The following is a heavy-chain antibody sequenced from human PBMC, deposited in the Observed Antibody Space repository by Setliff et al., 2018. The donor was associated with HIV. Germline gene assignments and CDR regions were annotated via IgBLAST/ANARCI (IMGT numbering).Heavy chain of an antibody. V-gene: IGHV5-51*01. CDR1: GYSFNIYW. J-gene: IGHJ5*02. D-gene: IGHD1-26*01. Sequence: GESLKISCKDSGYSFNIYWIGWVRQMPGKGLEWMGIIYPGDSDTKYSPSFQGQVTISADKSISTAYLQWSSLKASDTAIYYCARRKFGSGSSEGFDPWGQGTLVTVSS. CDR3: ARRKFGSGSSEGFDP. CDR2: IYPGDSDT.